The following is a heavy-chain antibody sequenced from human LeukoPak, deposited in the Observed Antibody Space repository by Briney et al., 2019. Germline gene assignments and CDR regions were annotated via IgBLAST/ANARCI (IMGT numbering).Heavy chain of an antibody. V-gene: IGHV3-30*18. CDR1: GFTFSSYG. J-gene: IGHJ6*02. CDR3: AKGREVSSYGPESMDV. Sequence: GGSLRFSCAASGFTFSSYGMHWVRQAPGKGLEWVAIISYDGSKKYYADSVKGRFTISRDNSKNTLYLQMNSLRAEDTAVYYCAKGREVSSYGPESMDVWGQGTTVTVSS. D-gene: IGHD5-18*01. CDR2: ISYDGSKK.